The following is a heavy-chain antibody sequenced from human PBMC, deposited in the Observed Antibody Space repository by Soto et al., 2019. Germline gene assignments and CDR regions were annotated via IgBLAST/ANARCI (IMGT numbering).Heavy chain of an antibody. J-gene: IGHJ4*02. CDR3: ARDTDLTLVTTLDY. D-gene: IGHD4-17*01. V-gene: IGHV1-3*04. CDR2: INISNGNT. Sequence: GASVKVSCKASGYTFKSYQIYWVRQAPGQRLECMGWINISNGNTEYSQNFQGRGTMTRDTSASTAYMELSSLRSEDTAVYYCARDTDLTLVTTLDYWGQGTPVTVSS. CDR1: GYTFKSYQ.